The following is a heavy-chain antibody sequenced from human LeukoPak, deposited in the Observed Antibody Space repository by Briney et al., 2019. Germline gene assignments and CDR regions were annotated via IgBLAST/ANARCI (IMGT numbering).Heavy chain of an antibody. Sequence: ASVKVSCKASGYTFTSYGISWVRQAPGQGLEWIGWISAYNGNTNYAQKLQGRVTMTTDTSTSTAYMELRSLRSDDTAVYYCARDTRSGSYRVWYFDLWGRGTLVTVSS. V-gene: IGHV1-18*01. CDR3: ARDTRSGSYRVWYFDL. CDR2: ISAYNGNT. J-gene: IGHJ2*01. D-gene: IGHD1-26*01. CDR1: GYTFTSYG.